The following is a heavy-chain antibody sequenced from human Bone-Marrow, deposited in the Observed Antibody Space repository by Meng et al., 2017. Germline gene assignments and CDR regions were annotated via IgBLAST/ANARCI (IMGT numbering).Heavy chain of an antibody. D-gene: IGHD5-18*01. CDR3: ARGGYSYGLVGIFDY. J-gene: IGHJ4*02. CDR1: GYNFPDYW. CDR2: MNPNSGNT. Sequence: QGQLVQSGAEVKKPGASVKVSCKPSGYNFPDYWLHWVRRAPGQGLEWMGWMNPNSGNTGYAQKFQGRVTMTRNTSISTAYMELSSLRSEDTAVYYCARGGYSYGLVGIFDYWGQGTLVTVSS. V-gene: IGHV1-8*02.